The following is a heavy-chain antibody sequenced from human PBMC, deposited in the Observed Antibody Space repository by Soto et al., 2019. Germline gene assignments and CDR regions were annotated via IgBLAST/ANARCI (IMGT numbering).Heavy chain of an antibody. CDR1: GDSISGYY. V-gene: IGHV4-59*08. D-gene: IGHD5-18*01. CDR3: PRGRGYSYGLDP. J-gene: IGHJ5*02. Sequence: PSETLSLTCTVSGDSISGYYWSWVRQPPERGLEWFGFISYDGTITSNPSLNSRVAISLDTSKNQFSLSLSSVTAADTAMYYCPRGRGYSYGLDPWGQGTLVTVSS. CDR2: ISYDGTI.